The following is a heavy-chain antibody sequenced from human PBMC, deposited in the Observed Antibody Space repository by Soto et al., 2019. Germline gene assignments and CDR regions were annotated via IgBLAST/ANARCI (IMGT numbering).Heavy chain of an antibody. CDR3: AGGGVRGVITRTRDYYGMDV. D-gene: IGHD3-10*01. CDR1: GYSFTSYW. V-gene: IGHV5-51*01. J-gene: IGHJ6*02. CDR2: IYPGDSDT. Sequence: EVQLVPSGAEVKKPGESLKISCKGSGYSFTSYWIGWVRQMPGKGLEWMGIIYPGDSDTRYSPSFQGQVTISADKSISTASLQWSSLKASDTAMYYCAGGGVRGVITRTRDYYGMDVWGQGTTVTVSS.